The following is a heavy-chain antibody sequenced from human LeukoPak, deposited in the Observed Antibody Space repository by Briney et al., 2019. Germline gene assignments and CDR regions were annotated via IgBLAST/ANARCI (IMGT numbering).Heavy chain of an antibody. V-gene: IGHV4-59*08. CDR2: VYYTGST. CDR3: ASHYHDSSGYLYYFDY. Sequence: PSETLSLTCSVSGGSVSNYYWSWIRQPPGKGLEWIGYVYYTGSTNYNPSLKSRVTMFEDKSKNQFSLKLSSVTAADTAVFYCASHYHDSSGYLYYFDYWGQGTLVTVSS. CDR1: GGSVSNYY. D-gene: IGHD3-22*01. J-gene: IGHJ4*02.